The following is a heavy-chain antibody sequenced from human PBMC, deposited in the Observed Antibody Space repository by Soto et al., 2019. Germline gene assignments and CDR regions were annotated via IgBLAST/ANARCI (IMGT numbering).Heavy chain of an antibody. D-gene: IGHD2-15*01. CDR3: ARETSQNVYSHYGMDV. J-gene: IGHJ6*02. Sequence: SETLSLTCATSGGTFSGFYWSWIRQPPGKGLERFGRINDSGSTNYNPSLKSRVTISPDTSKTHISLRLTSVTAADPTVYYCARETSQNVYSHYGMDVWGQGTTVTVPS. CDR1: GGTFSGFY. V-gene: IGHV4-34*01. CDR2: INDSGST.